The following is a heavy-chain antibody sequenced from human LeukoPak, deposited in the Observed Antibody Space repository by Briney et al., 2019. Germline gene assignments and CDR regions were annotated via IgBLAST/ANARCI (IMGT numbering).Heavy chain of an antibody. D-gene: IGHD6-13*01. Sequence: GASVTVSCKASGGTFSSYAISWVRQAPGQGLEWMGGIIPIFGTANYAQKFQGRVTITADESTSTAYMELSSLRSEDTAVYYCARDMRSSSWQAYYYYYYGMDVWGQGTTVTVSS. CDR2: IIPIFGTA. J-gene: IGHJ6*02. V-gene: IGHV1-69*13. CDR3: ARDMRSSSWQAYYYYYYGMDV. CDR1: GGTFSSYA.